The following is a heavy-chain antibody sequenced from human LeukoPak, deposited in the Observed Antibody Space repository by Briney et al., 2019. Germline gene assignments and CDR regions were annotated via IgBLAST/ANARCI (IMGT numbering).Heavy chain of an antibody. D-gene: IGHD4-17*01. CDR1: GFTFSAYE. Sequence: GSLRLSCAASGFTFSAYEMNWVRQAPGKGLEWVSYISSRGTTIFYVESVKGRFTISRDNAKNSLYLQMNSLRAEDTAVYYCVGDYGDFAGRLGYWGQGTLVTVSS. CDR3: VGDYGDFAGRLGY. CDR2: ISSRGTTI. V-gene: IGHV3-48*03. J-gene: IGHJ4*02.